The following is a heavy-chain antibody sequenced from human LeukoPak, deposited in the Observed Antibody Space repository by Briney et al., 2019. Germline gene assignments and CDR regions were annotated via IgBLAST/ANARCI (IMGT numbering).Heavy chain of an antibody. CDR1: SGYS. J-gene: IGHJ6*03. Sequence: GGSLRLSCTASSGYSMNWVRQAPGKGLEWVAYISSASSTIYYADPVEGRFTISRDNAQNSLNLQMNSLRAEDTAVYYCGREGVGYGYFGYMDVWGKGTTVTVSS. D-gene: IGHD5-18*01. CDR2: ISSASSTI. V-gene: IGHV3-48*04. CDR3: GREGVGYGYFGYMDV.